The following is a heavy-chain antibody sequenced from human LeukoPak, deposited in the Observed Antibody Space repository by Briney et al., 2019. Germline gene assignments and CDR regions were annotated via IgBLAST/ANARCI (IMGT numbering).Heavy chain of an antibody. CDR1: GGSITSGSYD. CDR2: IYTSRSI. V-gene: IGHV4-61*02. Sequence: PSQTLSLTCTVSGGSITSGSYDWSWIRQAGGKGLEWIGRIYTSRSIHYNPSLKSRVTISEDTSKNHFSLKLSCVTAADTAVYYCARGGSGWFEFDYWGQGTLVTVSS. CDR3: ARGGSGWFEFDY. D-gene: IGHD6-19*01. J-gene: IGHJ4*02.